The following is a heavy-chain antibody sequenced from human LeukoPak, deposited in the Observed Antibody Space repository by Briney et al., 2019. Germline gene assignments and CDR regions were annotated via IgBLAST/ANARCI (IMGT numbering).Heavy chain of an antibody. D-gene: IGHD6-13*01. CDR2: INHSGST. CDR3: ARVLVPGAAGTTDYYYYYYMDV. V-gene: IGHV4-34*01. Sequence: SETLSLTCAVYGGSFSGYYWTWIRQPPGKGLEWIGEINHSGSTNYNPSLKSRVTISVDTSKNQFSLKLSSVTAADTAVYYCARVLVPGAAGTTDYYYYYYMDVWGKGTTVTVSS. CDR1: GGSFSGYY. J-gene: IGHJ6*03.